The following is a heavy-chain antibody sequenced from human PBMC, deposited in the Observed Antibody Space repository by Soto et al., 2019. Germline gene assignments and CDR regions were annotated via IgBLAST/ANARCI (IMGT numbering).Heavy chain of an antibody. J-gene: IGHJ4*02. CDR2: IGGYLGDT. CDR3: ARDEQRAAFGTTYYFGY. Sequence: QVQLVQSGAEVKNPGASVKISCQTAGYSFTNYGISWVRQAPGQGLERMAWIGGYLGDTNSAPPLHDRVTLTIDRFASIADMNLRILRSDDTATYYCARDEQRAAFGTTYYFGYWGQGTLVTVAS. CDR1: GYSFTNYG. D-gene: IGHD3-3*02. V-gene: IGHV1-18*01.